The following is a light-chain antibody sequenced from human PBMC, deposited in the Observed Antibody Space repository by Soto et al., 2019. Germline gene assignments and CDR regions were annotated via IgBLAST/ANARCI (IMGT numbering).Light chain of an antibody. V-gene: IGKV3-15*01. J-gene: IGKJ1*01. CDR2: GAS. CDR1: QSVSNN. Sequence: EIVMTQSPATLSVSPGERATLSCRASQSVSNNLAWFQQKPGQAPRLLIYGASTRATGIPARFSGSGSGTEFTLTISSPQSEDFAVYYCQQYHTRPPWTFGQGTKVEIK. CDR3: QQYHTRPPWT.